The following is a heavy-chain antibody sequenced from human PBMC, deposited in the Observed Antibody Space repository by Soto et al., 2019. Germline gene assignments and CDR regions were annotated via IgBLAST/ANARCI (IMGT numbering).Heavy chain of an antibody. CDR2: IYYSGST. V-gene: IGHV4-39*01. CDR3: SSSIYGDYVGFDY. Sequence: QLQLQESGPGLVKPSETLSLTCTVSGGSISSSSYYWGWIRQPPGKGLEWIGSIYYSGSTYYNPSLKSRVTISVDTSKNQFSLKLSSVTAADTAVYYCSSSIYGDYVGFDYWGQGTLVTVSS. D-gene: IGHD4-17*01. CDR1: GGSISSSSYY. J-gene: IGHJ4*02.